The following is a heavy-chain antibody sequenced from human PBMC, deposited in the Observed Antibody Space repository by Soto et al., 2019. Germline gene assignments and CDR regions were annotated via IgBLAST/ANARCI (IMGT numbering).Heavy chain of an antibody. CDR3: ARIPYDNSGTIFDY. V-gene: IGHV3-53*01. J-gene: IGHJ4*02. CDR2: IYAGTIT. D-gene: IGHD3-22*01. Sequence: GGSLRLSCAVSGITVSSYYMSWVRQAAGKGLEWVSVIYAGTITYYADSVKGRFTIYRDNSKNTLNLEMNSLRVEDTAVYYCARIPYDNSGTIFDYWGQGTLVTV. CDR1: GITVSSYY.